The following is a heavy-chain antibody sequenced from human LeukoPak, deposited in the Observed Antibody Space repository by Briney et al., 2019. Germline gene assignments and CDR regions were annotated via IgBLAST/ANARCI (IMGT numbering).Heavy chain of an antibody. Sequence: ASVKVSCKASGYTFTSYDVNWVRQATGQGLEWMGWMNPNSGHTGYAQKFQGRIAITRNTSISTAYMELSSLRSEDTAVYYCARSIPLWKASRRDWFDPWGQGTLVTVS. CDR1: GYTFTSYD. V-gene: IGHV1-8*01. D-gene: IGHD3-10*01. CDR2: MNPNSGHT. J-gene: IGHJ5*02. CDR3: ARSIPLWKASRRDWFDP.